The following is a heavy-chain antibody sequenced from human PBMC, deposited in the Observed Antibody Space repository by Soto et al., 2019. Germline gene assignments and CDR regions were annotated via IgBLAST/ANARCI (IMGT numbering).Heavy chain of an antibody. Sequence: PGGSLRLSCASSGFSFSSYSMNWVRQAPGKGLEWISYITDSSYTIYYADSVKGRFTISRDNARNSLYLQMNSLRDEDTAVYYCARDDLGWRYFDNRGQGTLVTVAS. V-gene: IGHV3-48*02. CDR1: GFSFSSYS. D-gene: IGHD6-19*01. CDR3: ARDDLGWRYFDN. J-gene: IGHJ4*02. CDR2: ITDSSYTI.